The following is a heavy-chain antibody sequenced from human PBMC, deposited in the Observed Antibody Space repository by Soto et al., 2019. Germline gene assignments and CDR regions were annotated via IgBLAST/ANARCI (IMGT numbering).Heavy chain of an antibody. V-gene: IGHV4-28*01. D-gene: IGHD3-10*01. Sequence: QVQLQESGPGLVKPSDTLSLTCAVSGYSISSSNWWGWIRQPPGKGLEWIGYIYYTGSTYYNPSLRSRVTMSLDTSKNQFSLTLSSVTAVDTAVYYCARTLTSYGSGSYYNPYFDYWGQGTLVTVSS. J-gene: IGHJ4*02. CDR2: IYYTGST. CDR1: GYSISSSNW. CDR3: ARTLTSYGSGSYYNPYFDY.